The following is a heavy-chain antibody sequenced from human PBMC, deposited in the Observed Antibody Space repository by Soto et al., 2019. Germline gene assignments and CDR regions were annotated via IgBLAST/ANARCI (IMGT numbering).Heavy chain of an antibody. CDR2: ILFRDGTT. CDR1: GFSFSTFD. V-gene: IGHV3-23*01. CDR3: TKGAWLDS. Sequence: EVQLLDSGGDLVQPGGSLRLSCAACGFSFSTFDMSWVRQVPGKGLEWVSVILFRDGTTYYADSVKGRFTISRDNSKNTVFLQMNSLRVDDTAIYHCTKGAWLDSWGQGTLVTVSS. J-gene: IGHJ5*01.